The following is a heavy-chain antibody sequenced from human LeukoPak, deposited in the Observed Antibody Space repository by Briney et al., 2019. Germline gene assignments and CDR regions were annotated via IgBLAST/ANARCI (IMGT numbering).Heavy chain of an antibody. CDR2: IYYSGST. Sequence: PSETLSLTCTVSGGSISSYYWSWIRQPPGKGLEWIGYIYYSGSTNYNPSLKSRVTISVDTSKNQFSLKLSSVTAADTAVYYCARTLGSHYYYYYGMDVWGQGTTVTVSS. V-gene: IGHV4-59*08. CDR1: GGSISSYY. CDR3: ARTLGSHYYYYYGMDV. J-gene: IGHJ6*02. D-gene: IGHD7-27*01.